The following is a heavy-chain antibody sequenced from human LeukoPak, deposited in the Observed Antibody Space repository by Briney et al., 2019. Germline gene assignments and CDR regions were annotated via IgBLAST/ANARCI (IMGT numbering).Heavy chain of an antibody. CDR3: VRGYSFGPYGMDV. D-gene: IGHD2-15*01. CDR2: ISDSGGST. J-gene: IGHJ6*02. V-gene: IGHV3-64D*09. Sequence: GGSLRLSCSASGFPFSSYAMHWVRQAPGKGLEYVSAISDSGGSTYYADSVKGRFAISRDNSKNTLYLQMGSLRAEDTAVYFCVRGYSFGPYGMDVWGQGTTVTVSS. CDR1: GFPFSSYA.